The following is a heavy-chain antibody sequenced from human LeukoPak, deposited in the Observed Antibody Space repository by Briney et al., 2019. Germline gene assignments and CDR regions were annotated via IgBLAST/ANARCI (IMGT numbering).Heavy chain of an antibody. Sequence: ASLRLSCTASGVTFSSYTISWVRQAPGQGLEWMGGIIPILGIANYAHTFQGRVTITADNSTNTAYMELSSLRSEDTAVYYCARFPVLRFLEWSQGGDDFDIWGQGTMVTVSS. J-gene: IGHJ3*02. CDR3: ARFPVLRFLEWSQGGDDFDI. V-gene: IGHV1-69*10. D-gene: IGHD3-3*01. CDR2: IIPILGIA. CDR1: GVTFSSYT.